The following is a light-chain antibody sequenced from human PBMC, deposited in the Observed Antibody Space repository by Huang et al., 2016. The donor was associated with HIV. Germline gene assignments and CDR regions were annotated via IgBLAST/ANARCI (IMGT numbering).Light chain of an antibody. CDR1: KSISSY. V-gene: IGKV1-39*01. J-gene: IGKJ4*01. Sequence: DIQMTQSPSSLSASVGDRVTITCRASKSISSYLNWYQQKPGKAPKLLIYAASSLQSGVPSRFSGSGSGTYFTLTISSLQPEDFATYYCQQSYSTPLTFGGGTKVEIK. CDR2: AAS. CDR3: QQSYSTPLT.